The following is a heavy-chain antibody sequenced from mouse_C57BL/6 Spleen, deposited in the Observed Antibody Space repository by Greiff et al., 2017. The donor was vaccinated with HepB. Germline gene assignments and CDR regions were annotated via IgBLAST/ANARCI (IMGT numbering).Heavy chain of an antibody. V-gene: IGHV1-55*01. D-gene: IGHD3-2*02. J-gene: IGHJ3*01. Sequence: QVQLKQPGAELVKPGASVKMSCKASGYTFTSYWITWVKQRPGQGLEWIGDIYPGSGSTNYNEKFKSKATLTVDTSSSTAYMQLSSLTSEDSAVYYCARWGGSSGSPFAYWGQGTLVTVSA. CDR3: ARWGGSSGSPFAY. CDR1: GYTFTSYW. CDR2: IYPGSGST.